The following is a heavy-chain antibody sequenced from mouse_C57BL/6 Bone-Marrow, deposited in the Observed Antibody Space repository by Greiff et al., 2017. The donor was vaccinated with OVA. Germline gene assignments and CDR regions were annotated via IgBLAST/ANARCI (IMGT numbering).Heavy chain of an antibody. CDR2: INPNNGGT. CDR3: AREDCCIYYFDY. J-gene: IGHJ2*01. D-gene: IGHD3-3*01. Sequence: VQLQQSGPELVKPGASVKISCKASGYTFTDYYMNWVKQSNGKSLEWMGDINPNNGGTSYNQNFTGKSTLTVDQSSSTAYMELRSLTSADSSVYYCAREDCCIYYFDYWGQGTTLTVAS. V-gene: IGHV1-26*01. CDR1: GYTFTDYY.